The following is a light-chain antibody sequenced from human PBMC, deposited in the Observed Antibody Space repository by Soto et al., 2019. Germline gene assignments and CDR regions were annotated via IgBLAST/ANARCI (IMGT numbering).Light chain of an antibody. CDR2: DAS. CDR1: QSISSW. Sequence: DIQMTQSPSTLSASVGDRVTITCRASQSISSWLAWYQQKPGKAPKLLIYDASSLESGVPSRFSGSGSGTDFTFTISSLQPEDVATYYCQKYNSAPRTFGQGTKVDIK. CDR3: QKYNSAPRT. J-gene: IGKJ1*01. V-gene: IGKV1-5*01.